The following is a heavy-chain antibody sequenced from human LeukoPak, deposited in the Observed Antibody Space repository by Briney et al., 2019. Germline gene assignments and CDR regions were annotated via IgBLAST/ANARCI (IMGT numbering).Heavy chain of an antibody. CDR2: ISPGSSYI. CDR1: GFTFSSYS. CDR3: VRDDSAWLY. V-gene: IGHV3-21*01. J-gene: IGHJ4*02. Sequence: PGGSLRLSCAASGFTFSSYSMNWVRQAPGKGLEWVSSISPGSSYIYYEDSVKGRFTISRDDAKNSLYLQMDSLTAGDTAVYYRVRDDSAWLYWGQGALVTVS. D-gene: IGHD2-15*01.